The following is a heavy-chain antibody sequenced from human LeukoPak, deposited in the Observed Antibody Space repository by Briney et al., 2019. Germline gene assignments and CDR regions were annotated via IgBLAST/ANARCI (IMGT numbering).Heavy chain of an antibody. D-gene: IGHD1-26*01. V-gene: IGHV3-30*02. CDR3: AAPAGAANWLDP. J-gene: IGHJ5*02. CDR2: IWYDGSKT. CDR1: GITFSRYG. Sequence: PGGSLRLSCVATGITFSRYGMHWIRQAPGKGLERVAFIWYDGSKTYYGDSVKGRFTISRDNSKNTVYLQMSTLRADDTAVYYCAAPAGAANWLDPWGQGTLVTVSS.